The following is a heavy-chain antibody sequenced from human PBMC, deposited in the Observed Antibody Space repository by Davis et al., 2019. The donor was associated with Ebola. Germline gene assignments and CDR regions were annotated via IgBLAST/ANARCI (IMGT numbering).Heavy chain of an antibody. CDR1: GYNFMNYD. CDR2: MNPNSGNT. D-gene: IGHD3-16*02. Sequence: AVSVKVSCKASGYNFMNYDIAWVRQATGQGLEWMGWMNPNSGNTGYAQKFQGRVIMTRNTSINTAYMEVSSLTSEDSAVFYCAREVKRATQGSFFDYWGQGTLVTVSS. CDR3: AREVKRATQGSFFDY. V-gene: IGHV1-8*01. J-gene: IGHJ4*02.